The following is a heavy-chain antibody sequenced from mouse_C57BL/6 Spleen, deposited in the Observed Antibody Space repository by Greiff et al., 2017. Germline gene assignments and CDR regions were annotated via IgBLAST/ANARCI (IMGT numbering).Heavy chain of an antibody. CDR3: ARSYYSNYVWFAY. Sequence: QVQLQQPGAELVKPGASVKLSCKASGYTFTSYWMHWVKQRPGQGLEWIGMIHPNSGGTNYNEKFKSKATLTVDKSSSTAYMQLSSLTSEDSAVYYCARSYYSNYVWFAYWGQGTLVTVSA. D-gene: IGHD2-5*01. J-gene: IGHJ3*01. CDR2: IHPNSGGT. CDR1: GYTFTSYW. V-gene: IGHV1-64*01.